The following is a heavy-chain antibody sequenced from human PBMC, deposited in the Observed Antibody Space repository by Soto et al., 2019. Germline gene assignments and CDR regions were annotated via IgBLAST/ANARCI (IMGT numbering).Heavy chain of an antibody. CDR2: IYWDDAK. Sequence: QITLKESGPTLVKPTQTLTLTCTFSGFSLSTSRVGVGWIRQPPGKALEWLAVIYWDDAKTYRPSLKSRLTNTKNTSKNQVALTMTNMGHVDTATYYCAHAYGGRSRYWGQGTLVTVSS. CDR1: GFSLSTSRVG. V-gene: IGHV2-5*02. D-gene: IGHD1-26*01. CDR3: AHAYGGRSRY. J-gene: IGHJ4*02.